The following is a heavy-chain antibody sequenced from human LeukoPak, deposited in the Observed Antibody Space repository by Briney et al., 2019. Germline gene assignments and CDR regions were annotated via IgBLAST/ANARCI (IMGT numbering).Heavy chain of an antibody. J-gene: IGHJ4*02. CDR1: GYTFTTYG. V-gene: IGHV1-18*01. CDR3: ARDIAVNNFDY. Sequence: ASVKVSCMASGYTFTTYGISWVRQAPGQGLEWMGWISANNGHTDYAQKLQGRVTLTTDTSTNTGYMELRSLRSDDTAVYYCARDIAVNNFDYWGQGTLVTVSS. CDR2: ISANNGHT. D-gene: IGHD6-19*01.